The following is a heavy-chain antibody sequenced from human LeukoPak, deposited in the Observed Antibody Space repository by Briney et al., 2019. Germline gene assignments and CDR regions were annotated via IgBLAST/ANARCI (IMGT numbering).Heavy chain of an antibody. CDR3: AKDLSGYDLDY. V-gene: IGHV3-9*01. J-gene: IGHJ4*02. Sequence: GGSLRLSCAASGFTFDDYAMHWVRQAPGKGLEWVSGISWNSGSTGYADSVKGRFTISRDNAKNSLYLQMNSLRAEDTALYYCAKDLSGYDLDYWGQGTLVTVSS. CDR1: GFTFDDYA. CDR2: ISWNSGST. D-gene: IGHD5-12*01.